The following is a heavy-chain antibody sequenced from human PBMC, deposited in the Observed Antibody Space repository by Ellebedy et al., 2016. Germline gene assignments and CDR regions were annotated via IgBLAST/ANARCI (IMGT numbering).Heavy chain of an antibody. J-gene: IGHJ4*02. CDR3: ARDAGRGSHLRTSGDY. CDR2: INPGGGIT. D-gene: IGHD1-26*01. V-gene: IGHV1-46*01. CDR1: GYTFTTYY. Sequence: ASVKVSCKASGYTFTTYYLNWVRQAPGQGLEWMGMINPGGGITTYAQKFQGRVTMTRDTSTRTVYMELSSLRSDDTAVYYCARDAGRGSHLRTSGDYWGQGTLVTVSS.